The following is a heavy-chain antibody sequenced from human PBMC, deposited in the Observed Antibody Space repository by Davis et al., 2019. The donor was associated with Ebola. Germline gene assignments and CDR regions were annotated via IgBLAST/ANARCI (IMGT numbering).Heavy chain of an antibody. CDR3: ARDHGRGWSDY. V-gene: IGHV1-18*01. Sequence: QGLEWMGWISAYNGNTNYAQKLQGRVTMTTDTSTSTAYMELRSLRSDDTAVYYCARDHGRGWSDYWGQGTLVTVSS. D-gene: IGHD6-19*01. J-gene: IGHJ4*02. CDR2: ISAYNGNT.